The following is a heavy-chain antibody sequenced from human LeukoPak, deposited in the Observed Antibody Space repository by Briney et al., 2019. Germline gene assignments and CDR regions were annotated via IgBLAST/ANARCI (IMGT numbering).Heavy chain of an antibody. CDR2: FDPEDGET. V-gene: IGHV1-24*01. CDR3: ATGPHYYGSGSYYPPCY. Sequence: ASVKVSCKVSGYTLTELSMHWVRQAPGKGLEGMGGFDPEDGETMYAQKFQGRVTMTEDTSTDTAYMELSSLRSEDTAVYYYATGPHYYGSGSYYPPCYWGQGTLVTVSS. J-gene: IGHJ4*02. CDR1: GYTLTELS. D-gene: IGHD3-10*01.